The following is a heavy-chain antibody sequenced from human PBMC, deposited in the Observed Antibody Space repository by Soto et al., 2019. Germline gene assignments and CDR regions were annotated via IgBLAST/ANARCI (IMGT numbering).Heavy chain of an antibody. CDR3: ARSPRIAAAGGSCNRIDY. D-gene: IGHD6-13*01. J-gene: IGHJ4*02. CDR1: GYTFTSYA. Sequence: GASVKVSCKASGYTFTSYAMRWVRQANEQRLEWMGWINAGNGNTKYSQKFQGRVTITRDTSASTAYMELSSLRSEDTAVYYCARSPRIAAAGGSCNRIDYWGQGTLVTVSS. V-gene: IGHV1-3*01. CDR2: INAGNGNT.